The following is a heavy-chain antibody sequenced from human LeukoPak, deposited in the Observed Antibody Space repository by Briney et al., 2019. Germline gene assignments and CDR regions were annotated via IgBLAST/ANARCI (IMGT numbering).Heavy chain of an antibody. CDR2: IYSGGST. V-gene: IGHV3-53*01. Sequence: PGGSLRLSCAASGFTFRDFWMSWVRQAPGKGLEWVSVIYSGGSTYYADSVKGRFTISRDNSKNTLYLQMNSLRAEDTAVYYCARGYYDSSGYYYVDLPTYYFDYWGQGTLVTVSS. CDR3: ARGYYDSSGYYYVDLPTYYFDY. D-gene: IGHD3-22*01. J-gene: IGHJ4*02. CDR1: GFTFRDFW.